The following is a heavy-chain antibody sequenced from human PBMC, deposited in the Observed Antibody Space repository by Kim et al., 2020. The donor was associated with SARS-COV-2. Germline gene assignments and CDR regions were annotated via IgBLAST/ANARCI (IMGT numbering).Heavy chain of an antibody. J-gene: IGHJ4*02. CDR2: ISFDGSKK. V-gene: IGHV3-30-3*01. Sequence: GGSLRLSCAASGFTFSSYAMHWVRPAPGKGLEWVALISFDGSKKYYADSVKGRFTISRDNSKNTLYLQMNSLRAEDTAVYYCARSPYFYDSSGLRYFDYWGQGTLVTVSS. CDR3: ARSPYFYDSSGLRYFDY. D-gene: IGHD3-22*01. CDR1: GFTFSSYA.